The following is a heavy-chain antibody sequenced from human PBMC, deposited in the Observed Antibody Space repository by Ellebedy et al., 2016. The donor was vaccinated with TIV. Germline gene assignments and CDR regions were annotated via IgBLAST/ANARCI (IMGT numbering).Heavy chain of an antibody. D-gene: IGHD3-9*01. CDR2: ICWNSGSI. V-gene: IGHV3-9*01. CDR1: GFTFRDYT. Sequence: SLKISXAVPGFTFRDYTMHWVRQAPGKGLEWVSGICWNSGSIGYADSVKGRFTISRDNAKNSLYLQMNSLRAEDTALYYCTKEVAGILTGQAGAFDIWGQGTMVTVSS. CDR3: TKEVAGILTGQAGAFDI. J-gene: IGHJ3*02.